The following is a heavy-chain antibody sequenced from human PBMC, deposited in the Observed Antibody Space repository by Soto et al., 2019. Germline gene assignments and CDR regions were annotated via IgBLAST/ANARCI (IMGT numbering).Heavy chain of an antibody. CDR2: MNPNSGNT. CDR1: GYTFTSYD. CDR3: ASGGWTGAGENFDY. V-gene: IGHV1-8*01. J-gene: IGHJ4*02. Sequence: EASVKVSCKASGYTFTSYDINWVRQATGQGLEWMGWMNPNSGNTGYAQKFQGRVTMTRNTSISTAYMELSSLRSEDTAVYYCASGGWTGAGENFDYWGQGTLVTVSS.